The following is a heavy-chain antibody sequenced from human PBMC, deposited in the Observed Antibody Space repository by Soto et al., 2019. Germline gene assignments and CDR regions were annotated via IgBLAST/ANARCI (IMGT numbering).Heavy chain of an antibody. CDR1: GFTFSNYW. Sequence: GGSLRLSCAVSGFTFSNYWMHWVRQAPGKGLMWVSRINPDESRTTYADSVKGRSAISRDNAKNMLYLQMSSLRAEDTAVYYCARVKSGSYDWFDPWGQGTLVTVSS. D-gene: IGHD3-10*01. CDR2: INPDESRT. CDR3: ARVKSGSYDWFDP. V-gene: IGHV3-74*01. J-gene: IGHJ5*02.